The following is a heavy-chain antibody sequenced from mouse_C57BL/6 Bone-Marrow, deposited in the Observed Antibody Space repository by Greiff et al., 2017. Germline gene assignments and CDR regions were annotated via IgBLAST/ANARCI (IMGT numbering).Heavy chain of an antibody. CDR1: GFNIKDYY. D-gene: IGHD1-1*02. J-gene: IGHJ1*02. CDR3: RNGSYWYFDV. Sequence: EVQLQQSGAELVRPGASVKLSCTASGFNIKDYYMHWVKQRPEQGLEWIGRIYPEDGDTEYAPKFQGKATMTADTSSNTAYLQLSSLTSEDTAVSYCRNGSYWYFDVWGPGTTVTGSS. CDR2: IYPEDGDT. V-gene: IGHV14-1*01.